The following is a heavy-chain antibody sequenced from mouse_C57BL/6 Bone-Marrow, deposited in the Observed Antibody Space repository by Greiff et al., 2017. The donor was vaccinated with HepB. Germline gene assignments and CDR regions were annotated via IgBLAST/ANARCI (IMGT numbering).Heavy chain of an antibody. CDR3: ATINTTVVGYFDV. V-gene: IGHV5-12*01. CDR1: GFTFSDYY. D-gene: IGHD1-1*01. CDR2: ISNGGGST. J-gene: IGHJ1*03. Sequence: EVKLMESGGGLVQPGGSLKLSCAASGFTFSDYYMYWVRQTPEKRLEWVAYISNGGGSTYYPDTVKGRFTISRDNAKNTLYLQMSRLKSEDTAMYYCATINTTVVGYFDVWGTGTTVTVSS.